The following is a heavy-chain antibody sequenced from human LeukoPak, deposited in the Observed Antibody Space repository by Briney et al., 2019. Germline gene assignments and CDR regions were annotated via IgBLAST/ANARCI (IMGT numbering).Heavy chain of an antibody. Sequence: LSLTCAVYGGSFSGYYWSWIRQPPGKGLEWVSGISWNSGSIGYADSVKGRFTISRDNAKNSLYLQMNSLRAEDMALYYCAKDMDGSLTKDFDYWGQGTLVTVSS. CDR1: GGSFSGYY. J-gene: IGHJ4*02. CDR3: AKDMDGSLTKDFDY. CDR2: ISWNSGSI. V-gene: IGHV3-9*03. D-gene: IGHD1-26*01.